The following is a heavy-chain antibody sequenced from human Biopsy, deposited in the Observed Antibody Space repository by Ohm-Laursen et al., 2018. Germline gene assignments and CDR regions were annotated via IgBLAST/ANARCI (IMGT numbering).Heavy chain of an antibody. D-gene: IGHD6-19*01. V-gene: IGHV4-59*08. CDR1: GGSISGSS. CDR3: AKHGSGWTGDDAFHI. J-gene: IGHJ3*02. Sequence: TLSLTCTVSGGSISGSSWSWIRQAPGKGLEWIGYISCSRDTNYTPSLKSRITISVDTSKNQFSLKLTSVTAADTAVYYCAKHGSGWTGDDAFHIWGQGTMVTVSS. CDR2: ISCSRDT.